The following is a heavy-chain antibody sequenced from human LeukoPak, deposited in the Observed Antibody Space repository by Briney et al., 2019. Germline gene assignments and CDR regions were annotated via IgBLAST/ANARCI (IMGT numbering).Heavy chain of an antibody. D-gene: IGHD6-19*01. CDR1: GGTFSSYA. CDR3: ARVYTGYSSGWYYFGDYYYYMDV. Sequence: ASVKVSCKASGGTFSSYAISWVRQAPGQGLEWMGGIIPIFGTANYAQKFQGRVTITADKSTSTAYMELSSLRSEDTAVYYCARVYTGYSSGWYYFGDYYYYMDVWGKGTTVTVSS. V-gene: IGHV1-69*06. J-gene: IGHJ6*03. CDR2: IIPIFGTA.